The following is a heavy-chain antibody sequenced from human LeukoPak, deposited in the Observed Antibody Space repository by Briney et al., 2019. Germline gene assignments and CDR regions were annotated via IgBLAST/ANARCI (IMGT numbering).Heavy chain of an antibody. CDR1: GGSISSYY. CDR3: ARVEGYCSSTSSYELIDY. J-gene: IGHJ4*02. D-gene: IGHD2-2*01. Sequence: PSETLSLTCTVSGGSISSYYWSWIRQPPGKGLEWIGYIYYSGSTNYNPSLKSRVTISVDTSKNQFSLKLRSVTAADTAVYYCARVEGYCSSTSSYELIDYWGQGTLVTVSS. CDR2: IYYSGST. V-gene: IGHV4-59*01.